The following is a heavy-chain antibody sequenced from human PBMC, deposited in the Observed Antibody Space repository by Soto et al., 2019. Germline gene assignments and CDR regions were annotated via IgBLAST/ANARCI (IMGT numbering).Heavy chain of an antibody. V-gene: IGHV4-39*01. D-gene: IGHD2-8*01. CDR1: GGSISSYY. J-gene: IGHJ4*02. CDR3: ARRLDCTNGVCYSRADDFDY. Sequence: SETLSLTCTVSGGSISSYYWGWIRQPPGKGLEWIGSIYYSGSTYYNPSLKSRVTISVDTSKNQFSLKLSSVTAADTAVYYCARRLDCTNGVCYSRADDFDYWGQGTLVTVSS. CDR2: IYYSGST.